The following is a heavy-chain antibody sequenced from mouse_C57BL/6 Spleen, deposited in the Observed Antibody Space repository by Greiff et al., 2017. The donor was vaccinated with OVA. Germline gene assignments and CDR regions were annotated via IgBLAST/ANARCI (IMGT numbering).Heavy chain of an antibody. CDR1: GFTFSSYG. D-gene: IGHD1-1*01. V-gene: IGHV5-6*02. CDR2: ISSGGSYT. Sequence: DVMLVESGGDLVKPGGSLKLSCAASGFTFSSYGMSWVRQTPDKRLEWVATISSGGSYTYYPDSVKGRFTISRDNAKNTLYLQMSSLKSEDTAMYYCARIDYGSRDYAMDYWGQGTSVTVSS. J-gene: IGHJ4*01. CDR3: ARIDYGSRDYAMDY.